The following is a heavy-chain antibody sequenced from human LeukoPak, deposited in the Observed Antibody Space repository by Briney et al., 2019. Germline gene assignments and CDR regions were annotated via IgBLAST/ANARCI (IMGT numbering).Heavy chain of an antibody. D-gene: IGHD3-10*01. Sequence: SVKVSCKASGGTFSSYAISWVRQAPGQGLEWMGGIIPIFGTANYAQKFQGRVTMTEDTSTDTAYMELSSLRSEDTAVYYCARVTMVRGVIGYWFDPWGQGTLVTVSS. V-gene: IGHV1-69*06. CDR1: GGTFSSYA. CDR2: IIPIFGTA. CDR3: ARVTMVRGVIGYWFDP. J-gene: IGHJ5*02.